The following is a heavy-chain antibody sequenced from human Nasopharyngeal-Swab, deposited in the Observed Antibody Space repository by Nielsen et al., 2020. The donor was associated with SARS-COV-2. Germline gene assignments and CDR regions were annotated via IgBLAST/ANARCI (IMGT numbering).Heavy chain of an antibody. D-gene: IGHD2-2*01. CDR2: RKKSGST. V-gene: IGHV4-34*01. Sequence: WIRQPPGKGLEWIGERKKSGSTNNNASLKSRVAISVDTSKNQFSLKLSSVTAADTAVYYCARGLSGIVPAPILGLGPYYSYYYMDVWGKGTTVTVSS. CDR3: ARGLSGIVPAPILGLGPYYSYYYMDV. J-gene: IGHJ6*03.